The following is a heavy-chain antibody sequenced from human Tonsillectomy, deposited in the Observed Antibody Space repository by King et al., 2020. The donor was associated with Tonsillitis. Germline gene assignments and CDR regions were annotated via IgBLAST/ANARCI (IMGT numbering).Heavy chain of an antibody. Sequence: QLVQSGAEMKKPGSSVKVSCKASGGTFSSYAFSWVRQAPGQGLEWMGGIIPIFHTTNYAQKFQGRVTITADESTSTAYMELSSLRSEDTAVYYCASVQDLSGYDYGGLYSFYYMDVWGKGTTVTVSS. CDR1: GGTFSSYA. D-gene: IGHD5-12*01. V-gene: IGHV1-69*01. CDR3: ASVQDLSGYDYGGLYSFYYMDV. CDR2: IIPIFHTT. J-gene: IGHJ6*03.